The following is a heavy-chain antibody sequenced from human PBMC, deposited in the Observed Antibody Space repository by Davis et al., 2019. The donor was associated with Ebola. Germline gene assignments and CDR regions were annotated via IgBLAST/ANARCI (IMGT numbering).Heavy chain of an antibody. CDR2: VSYDGTNI. D-gene: IGHD6-6*01. V-gene: IGHV3-30*03. CDR3: ASHLGYSSSHIDY. J-gene: IGHJ4*02. Sequence: GESLKISCAASGFTFSSYSMNWVRQAPGKGLEWVAVVSYDGTNIYYADSVKGRFTISRDNSKNTLYLQMNSLRAEDTAVYYCASHLGYSSSHIDYWGQGTVVTVSS. CDR1: GFTFSSYS.